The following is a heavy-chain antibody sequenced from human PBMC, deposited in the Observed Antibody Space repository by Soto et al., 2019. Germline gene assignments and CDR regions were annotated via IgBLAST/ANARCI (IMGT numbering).Heavy chain of an antibody. CDR1: GFTFNNYG. J-gene: IGHJ4*02. CDR2: IWNDGNGY. V-gene: IGHV3-33*01. D-gene: IGHD2-8*01. CDR3: ARDTNGLHY. Sequence: GGSLRLSCAASGFTFNNYGMHWVRQAPGKGLEWVAVIWNDGNGYYYANSVKGRFTISRDNSKNTMYLQMNSLTADDTAVYYCARDTNGLHYWGQGTLVTVSS.